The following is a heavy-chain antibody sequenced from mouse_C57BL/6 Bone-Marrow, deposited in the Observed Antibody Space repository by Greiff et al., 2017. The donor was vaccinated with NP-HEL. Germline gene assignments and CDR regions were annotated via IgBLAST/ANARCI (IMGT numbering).Heavy chain of an antibody. CDR1: GFTFSSYG. J-gene: IGHJ2*01. CDR2: ISSGGSYT. CDR3: ARRGAGFPFDY. Sequence: EVKVVESGGDLVKPGGSLKLSCAASGFTFSSYGMSWVRQTPDKRLEWVATISSGGSYTYYPDSVKGRFTISRDNAKNTLYLQMSSLKSEDTAMYYCARRGAGFPFDYWGQGTTLTVSS. V-gene: IGHV5-6*02.